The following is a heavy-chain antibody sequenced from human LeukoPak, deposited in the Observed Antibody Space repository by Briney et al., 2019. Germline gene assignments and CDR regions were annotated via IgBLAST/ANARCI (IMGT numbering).Heavy chain of an antibody. CDR1: GFTFSSYG. D-gene: IGHD5-12*01. CDR2: ISYDGSNK. V-gene: IGHV3-30*18. CDR3: AKDTEGGYSGYDGFDP. J-gene: IGHJ5*02. Sequence: PGRSLRLSCAASGFTFSSYGMHWVRQAPGKGLEGVAVISYDGSNKYYADSVKGRFTISRDNSKNTLYLQMNSLRAEDTAVYYCAKDTEGGYSGYDGFDPWGQGTLVTVSS.